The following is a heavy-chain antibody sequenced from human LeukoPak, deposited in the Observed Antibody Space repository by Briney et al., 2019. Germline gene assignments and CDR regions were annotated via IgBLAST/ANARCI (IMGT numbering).Heavy chain of an antibody. CDR2: ISAYNGNT. D-gene: IGHD7-27*01. V-gene: IGHV1-18*01. Sequence: ASVKVSCKASGYTFTSYGISWVRQAPGQGLEWMGWISAYNGNTNYAQKLQGRVTMTTDTSTSTAYMELRSLRSEDTAVYYCARGEDWGGVNYYCMDVWGKGTTVTVSS. CDR3: ARGEDWGGVNYYCMDV. CDR1: GYTFTSYG. J-gene: IGHJ6*03.